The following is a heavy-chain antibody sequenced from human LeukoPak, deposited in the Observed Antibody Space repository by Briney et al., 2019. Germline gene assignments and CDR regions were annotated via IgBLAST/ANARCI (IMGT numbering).Heavy chain of an antibody. CDR2: FDPEDGET. V-gene: IGHV1-24*01. CDR1: GYTLTELS. CDR3: ATGIAVAGILRYFDY. J-gene: IGHJ4*02. D-gene: IGHD6-19*01. Sequence: GASVKVSCKVSGYTLTELSMHWVRQAPGKGLEWMGGFDPEDGETIYAQKFQGRVTMTEDTSTDTAYMELSSLRSEGTAVYYCATGIAVAGILRYFDYWGQGTLVTVSS.